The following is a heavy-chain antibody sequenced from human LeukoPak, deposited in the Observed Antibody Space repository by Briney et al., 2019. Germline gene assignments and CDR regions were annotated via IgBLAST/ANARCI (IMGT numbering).Heavy chain of an antibody. Sequence: GGSLRLSCAASGFTFSSYEMNWVRQAPGKGLEWVSYISSSGSTIYYADSVKGRFTISRDNAKNSLYLQMNSLRAEDTAVYYWARGYCSSTNCYGFFWYWGQGTLVTVSS. D-gene: IGHD2-2*01. J-gene: IGHJ4*02. CDR3: ARGYCSSTNCYGFFWY. V-gene: IGHV3-48*03. CDR2: ISSSGSTI. CDR1: GFTFSSYE.